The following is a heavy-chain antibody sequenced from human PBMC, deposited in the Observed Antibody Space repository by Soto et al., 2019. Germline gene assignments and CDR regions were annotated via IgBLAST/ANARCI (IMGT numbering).Heavy chain of an antibody. J-gene: IGHJ4*02. CDR1: GYTLTELS. CDR2: FDPEDGET. V-gene: IGHV1-24*01. CDR3: VLAYGDYPLTSFDY. D-gene: IGHD4-17*01. Sequence: ASVKVSCKVSGYTLTELSMHWVRQAPGKGLEWMGGFDPEDGETIYAQKFQGRVTMTEDTSTDTAYMELSSLRSEDTAVYYCVLAYGDYPLTSFDYWGQGTLVTVSS.